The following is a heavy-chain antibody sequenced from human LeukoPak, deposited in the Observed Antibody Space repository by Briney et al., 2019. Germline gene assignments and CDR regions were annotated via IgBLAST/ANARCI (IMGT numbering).Heavy chain of an antibody. CDR3: ARLERCSWYDIPGAFDI. D-gene: IGHD6-13*01. J-gene: IGHJ3*02. CDR1: GGSISSHY. Sequence: SETLSLTCTVSGGSISSHYWSWIRQPPGKGLEWIGYIYYSGSTNYNPSLKSRVTISVDTSKNQFSLKLSSVTAADTAVYYCARLERCSWYDIPGAFDIWGQGTMVTVSS. V-gene: IGHV4-59*11. CDR2: IYYSGST.